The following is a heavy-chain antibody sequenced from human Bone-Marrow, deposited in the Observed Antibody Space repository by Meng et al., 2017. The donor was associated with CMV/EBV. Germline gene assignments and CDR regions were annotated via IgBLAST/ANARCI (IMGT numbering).Heavy chain of an antibody. J-gene: IGHJ4*02. CDR2: INHSGST. Sequence: SFSGYYWSGIRQPPGQGLEWIGEINHSGSTNYNPSLKSRVTISVDTSKNQFSLKLSSVTAADTAVYYCASSYSYYYDSSGYYSGSDYWGQGTLVTVSS. D-gene: IGHD3-22*01. CDR1: SFSGYY. V-gene: IGHV4-34*01. CDR3: ASSYSYYYDSSGYYSGSDY.